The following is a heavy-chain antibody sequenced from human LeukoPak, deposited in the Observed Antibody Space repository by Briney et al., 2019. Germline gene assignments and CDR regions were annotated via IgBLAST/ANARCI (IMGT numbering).Heavy chain of an antibody. D-gene: IGHD3-22*01. J-gene: IGHJ4*02. CDR1: GYTFTSYG. V-gene: IGHV1-18*01. Sequence: ASVKVSCKASGYTFTSYGISWVRQAPGQGLEWMGWISAYNGNTNYAQKLQGRVTMTTDTSTSTAYMELRSLRPDDTAVYYCARGGHYYYDSSGYYYWGQGTLVTVSS. CDR2: ISAYNGNT. CDR3: ARGGHYYYDSSGYYY.